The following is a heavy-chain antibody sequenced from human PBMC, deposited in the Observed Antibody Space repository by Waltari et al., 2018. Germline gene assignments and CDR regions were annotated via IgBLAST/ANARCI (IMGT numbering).Heavy chain of an antibody. D-gene: IGHD7-27*01. CDR2: ISHIGVP. Sequence: QVQLHQWGAGLLKPSETLSLTCAASGGPFIDYSWRWIRQPPGKGLEWIGEISHIGVPHYNPSLRSRVTMSVDTIKKRFSLKLTSVTAADTAVYFCARTWGNSPPLGWLDPWGQGTRVTISS. V-gene: IGHV4-34*01. CDR1: GGPFIDYS. CDR3: ARTWGNSPPLGWLDP. J-gene: IGHJ5*02.